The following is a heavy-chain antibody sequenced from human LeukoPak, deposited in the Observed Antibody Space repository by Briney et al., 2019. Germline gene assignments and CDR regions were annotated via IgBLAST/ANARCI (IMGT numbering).Heavy chain of an antibody. CDR3: ARADYSSTWSHDYYYMDV. CDR2: IYHSGST. D-gene: IGHD6-13*01. CDR1: GASISSNNW. Sequence: PSGTLSLTCAVSGASISSNNWWNWVRQPPGKGLEWIGEIYHSGSTNYSPSLKSRATISVDKSKGQFSLKLSSVTAADTAVYYCARADYSSTWSHDYYYMDVWGKGTTVTVSS. V-gene: IGHV4-4*02. J-gene: IGHJ6*03.